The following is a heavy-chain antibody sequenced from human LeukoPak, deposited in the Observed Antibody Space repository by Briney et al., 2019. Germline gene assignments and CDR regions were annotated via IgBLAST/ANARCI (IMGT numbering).Heavy chain of an antibody. V-gene: IGHV3-7*02. Sequence: GGSLRLSYAASGFTFSSYWMSWVRQAPGKGQEWVANIKQDGSEKYYVDSVKGRFTISRDNAKNSLYLQMNSLRAEDTAVYYCARGTIAAAGYYYFDYWGQGTQVTVSS. CDR3: ARGTIAAAGYYYFDY. CDR2: IKQDGSEK. CDR1: GFTFSSYW. J-gene: IGHJ4*02. D-gene: IGHD6-13*01.